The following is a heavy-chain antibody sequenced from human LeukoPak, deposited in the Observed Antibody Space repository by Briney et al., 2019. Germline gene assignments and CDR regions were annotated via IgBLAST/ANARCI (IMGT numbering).Heavy chain of an antibody. J-gene: IGHJ5*02. Sequence: EASVKVSCNASGYTFTGYYMHWVRQAPGQGREWMGWINPNSAGTNYAQKFQGRVTMTRDTSISTAYMELSRLRSDDTAVYYCARDRGYCSGGSCYVPTSDWFDPWGQGTLVTVSS. CDR1: GYTFTGYY. CDR3: ARDRGYCSGGSCYVPTSDWFDP. CDR2: INPNSAGT. D-gene: IGHD2-15*01. V-gene: IGHV1-2*02.